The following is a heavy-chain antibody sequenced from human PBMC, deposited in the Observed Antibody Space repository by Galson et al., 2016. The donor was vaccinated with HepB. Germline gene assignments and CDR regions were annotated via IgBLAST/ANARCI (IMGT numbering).Heavy chain of an antibody. Sequence: SLRLSCAASGFTFDDYAMHWVRQAPGTGLEWVSGISWNSGTIGYADSVKGRFTISRDNAKNSLYLQMNSLRAEDTALYYCAKDIRLGSGYGDYFDYWGQGTLVTVSS. D-gene: IGHD5-12*01. CDR1: GFTFDDYA. J-gene: IGHJ4*02. V-gene: IGHV3-9*01. CDR2: ISWNSGTI. CDR3: AKDIRLGSGYGDYFDY.